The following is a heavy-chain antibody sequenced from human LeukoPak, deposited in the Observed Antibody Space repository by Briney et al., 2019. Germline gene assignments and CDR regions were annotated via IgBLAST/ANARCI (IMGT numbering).Heavy chain of an antibody. J-gene: IGHJ4*02. CDR3: ARVPITIFRVVTYYFDY. Sequence: GGSLRLSCAASGFTFSDYYMSWIRQAPGKGLEWVSYITSSGSTIYYADSVKGRFTISRDNAKNSLYLQMNSLRAEDTAVYYCARVPITIFRVVTYYFDYWGQGTLVTVPS. CDR2: ITSSGSTI. CDR1: GFTFSDYY. D-gene: IGHD3-3*01. V-gene: IGHV3-11*04.